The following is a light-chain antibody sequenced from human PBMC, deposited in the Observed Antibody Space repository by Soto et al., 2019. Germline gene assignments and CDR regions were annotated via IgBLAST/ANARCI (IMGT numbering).Light chain of an antibody. CDR2: EVS. CDR1: SSDIGAYKY. CDR3: CSYAGGYTYL. V-gene: IGLV2-8*01. J-gene: IGLJ1*01. Sequence: QSVLTQPPSASGSPGQSVTISCTGSSSDIGAYKYVSWYQQHPGKSPRLMIYEVSKRPPGVPGRFSGSKSGNTASLTVSGLQSEDEADYFCCSYAGGYTYLFGTGTKLTVL.